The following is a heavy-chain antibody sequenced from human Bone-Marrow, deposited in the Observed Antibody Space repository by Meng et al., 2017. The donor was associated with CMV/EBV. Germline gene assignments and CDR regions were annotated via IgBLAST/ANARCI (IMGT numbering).Heavy chain of an antibody. J-gene: IGHJ4*02. CDR1: FSSDA. Sequence: FSSDAISWVRKAPGQGLEWMGGIIPILGIANYAQKFQGRVTITADKSTSTAYMELSSLRSEDTAVYYCARGPAPVITMVGSKGSIDYWGQGTLVTVSS. CDR2: IIPILGIA. V-gene: IGHV1-69*10. CDR3: ARGPAPVITMVGSKGSIDY. D-gene: IGHD3-10*01.